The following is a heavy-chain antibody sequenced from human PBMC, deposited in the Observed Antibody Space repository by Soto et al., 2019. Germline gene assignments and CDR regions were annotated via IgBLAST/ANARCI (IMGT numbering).Heavy chain of an antibody. D-gene: IGHD3-9*01. CDR1: GGSISSRSYY. J-gene: IGHJ6*03. Sequence: SETLCLTCTVSGGSISSRSYYWGWIRQPPGKGLEWIGSIYYSGSTYYNPSLKSRVTISVDTSKNQFSLKLNSVTAADTAVFYCARHARYPDYYMDVWGKGTTVTVSS. CDR3: ARHARYPDYYMDV. CDR2: IYYSGST. V-gene: IGHV4-39*01.